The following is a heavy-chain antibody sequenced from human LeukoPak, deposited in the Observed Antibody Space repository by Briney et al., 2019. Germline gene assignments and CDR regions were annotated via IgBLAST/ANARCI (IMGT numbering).Heavy chain of an antibody. D-gene: IGHD5-24*01. Sequence: SETLSLTCAVYGGSLSGYYWGWIRQPPGKGLGWIGEINHSGSTNYNPSLKSRVTISVDTSKNQFSLQLNSVTPEDTAVYYCARRTDDYNYLDYWGQGTLVTVSS. J-gene: IGHJ4*02. CDR3: ARRTDDYNYLDY. V-gene: IGHV4-34*01. CDR1: GGSLSGYY. CDR2: INHSGST.